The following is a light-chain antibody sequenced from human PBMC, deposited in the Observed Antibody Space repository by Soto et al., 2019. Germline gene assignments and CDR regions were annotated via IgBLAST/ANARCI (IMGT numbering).Light chain of an antibody. CDR1: QSVSSRY. Sequence: EIVLTQSPGTLSLSPGERATLSCRASQSVSSRYLAWYQQKPGQAPRLLMYGASNRATGIPDRFSGSGSGTDFTLTISRLEPEDFAVSFGQQYGSSPPFTFGQGTKVEIK. CDR3: QQYGSSPPFT. CDR2: GAS. J-gene: IGKJ2*01. V-gene: IGKV3-20*01.